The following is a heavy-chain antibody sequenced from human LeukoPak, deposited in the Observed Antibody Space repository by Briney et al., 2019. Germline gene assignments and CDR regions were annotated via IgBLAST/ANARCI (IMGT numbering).Heavy chain of an antibody. CDR1: GFTFSSYE. J-gene: IGHJ6*03. D-gene: IGHD1-1*01. V-gene: IGHV3-7*03. CDR2: IKQDGSEK. CDR3: AKLARDNHYYYYMDV. Sequence: GGSLRLSCAASGFTFSSYEMNWVRQAPGKGLEWVANIKQDGSEKYYVDSVKGRFTISRDNSKNTLYLQMNSLRAEDTAVYYCAKLARDNHYYYYMDVWGKGTTVTVSS.